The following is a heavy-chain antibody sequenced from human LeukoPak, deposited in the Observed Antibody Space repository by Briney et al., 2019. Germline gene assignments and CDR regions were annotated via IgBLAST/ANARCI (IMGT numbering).Heavy chain of an antibody. CDR1: GGSISSGSYY. CDR2: IYTSGST. D-gene: IGHD4-17*01. CDR3: ARCYGDYTFDY. V-gene: IGHV4-61*02. Sequence: SETLSLTCTVSGGSISSGSYYWSWIRQPAGKGLEWIGRIYTSGSTNYNPSLKSPFTISVDTSKNQFSLKLSSVTAADTAVYYCARCYGDYTFDYWGQGTLVTVSS. J-gene: IGHJ4*02.